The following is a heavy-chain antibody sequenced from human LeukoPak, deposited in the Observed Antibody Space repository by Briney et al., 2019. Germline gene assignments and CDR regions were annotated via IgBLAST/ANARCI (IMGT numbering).Heavy chain of an antibody. CDR3: ARVPFSGSGSYPFGY. CDR1: GFTFSSYA. D-gene: IGHD3-10*01. V-gene: IGHV3-30-3*01. Sequence: GGSLRLSCAASGFTFSSYAMHWVRQAPGKGLEWVAVISYDGSNKYYADSVKGRFTISRDNSKNTLYLQMNSLRAEDTAVYYCARVPFSGSGSYPFGYWGQGTLVTVSS. J-gene: IGHJ4*02. CDR2: ISYDGSNK.